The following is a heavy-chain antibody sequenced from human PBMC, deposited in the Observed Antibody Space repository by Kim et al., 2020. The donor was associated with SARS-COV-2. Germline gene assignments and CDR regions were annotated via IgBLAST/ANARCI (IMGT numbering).Heavy chain of an antibody. V-gene: IGHV1-69*13. J-gene: IGHJ5*02. CDR1: GGTFSSYA. Sequence: SVKVSCKASGGTFSSYAISWVRQAPGQGLEWMGGIIPIFGTANYAQKFQGRVTITADESTSTAYMELSSLRSEDTAVYYCARVVDRTAYSSSWYEPGWGWFDPWGQGTLVTVSS. CDR3: ARVVDRTAYSSSWYEPGWGWFDP. D-gene: IGHD6-13*01. CDR2: IIPIFGTA.